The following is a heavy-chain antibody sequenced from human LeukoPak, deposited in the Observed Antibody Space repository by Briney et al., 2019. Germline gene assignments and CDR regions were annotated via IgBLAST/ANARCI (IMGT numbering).Heavy chain of an antibody. J-gene: IGHJ4*02. CDR1: GFTFSSYG. D-gene: IGHD1-26*01. CDR3: ATYSGTYSNSYFDY. CDR2: ISYDGSNK. Sequence: GGSLRLSCAASGFTFSSYGMSWVRQAPGKGLEWVAVISYDGSNKYYADSVKGRFTVSRDSSKNTLYLQMNSLRAEDTAVYYCATYSGTYSNSYFDYWGQGTLVTVSS. V-gene: IGHV3-30*03.